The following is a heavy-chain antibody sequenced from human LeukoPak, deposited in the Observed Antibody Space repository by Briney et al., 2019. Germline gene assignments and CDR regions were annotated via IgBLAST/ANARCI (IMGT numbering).Heavy chain of an antibody. CDR3: TRDQT. CDR1: LGSHW. J-gene: IGHJ4*02. Sequence: GGSLRLSCVGALGSHWMGWVRQAPGKGLEWVANIKEDGSQKYYMDSVKGRFTISRDNAKSSLFLQMNNLRVEDTSVYYCTRDQTWGQGTLVTVSS. CDR2: IKEDGSQK. V-gene: IGHV3-7*01.